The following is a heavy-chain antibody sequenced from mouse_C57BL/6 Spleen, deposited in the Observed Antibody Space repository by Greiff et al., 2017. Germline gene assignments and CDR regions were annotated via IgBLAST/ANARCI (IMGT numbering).Heavy chain of an antibody. CDR1: GFTFTDYY. V-gene: IGHV7-3*01. Sequence: DVQLVESGGGLVQPGGSLSLSCAASGFTFTDYYMSWVRQPPGKALEWLGFIRNKANGYTTEYSSSVKGRFTISRDNSQSILYLQMNALRAEDSATYYCARDNWYFDVWGTGTTVTVSS. CDR2: IRNKANGYTT. CDR3: ARDNWYFDV. J-gene: IGHJ1*03.